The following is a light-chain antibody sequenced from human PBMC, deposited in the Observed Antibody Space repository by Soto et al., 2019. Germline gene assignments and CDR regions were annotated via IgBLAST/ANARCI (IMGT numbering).Light chain of an antibody. CDR2: DAS. CDR3: QQFNSYPPDT. CDR1: QGISSA. V-gene: IGKV1-13*02. Sequence: AIQLTQSPSSLSASVGDRVTITCRASQGISSALAWYQQKPGKAPKLLIYDASSLESGVPSRFSGSGSGTDLTLIISSLQPEDFATYFCQQFNSYPPDTFGQGTKLDIK. J-gene: IGKJ2*01.